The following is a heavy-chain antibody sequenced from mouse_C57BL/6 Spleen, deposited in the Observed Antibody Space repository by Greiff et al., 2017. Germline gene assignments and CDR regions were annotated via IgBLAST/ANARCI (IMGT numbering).Heavy chain of an antibody. J-gene: IGHJ4*01. CDR1: GYTFTDYY. V-gene: IGHV1-76*01. CDR2: IYPGSGNT. CDR3: ARGDSSGYYAMDY. Sequence: QVQLQQSGAELVRPGASVKLSCKASGYTFTDYYINWVKQRPGQGLEWIARIYPGSGNTYYNEKFKGKATLTAEKSSSTAYMQLSSLTSEDSAVYFCARGDSSGYYAMDYWGQGTSGTVSS. D-gene: IGHD3-2*02.